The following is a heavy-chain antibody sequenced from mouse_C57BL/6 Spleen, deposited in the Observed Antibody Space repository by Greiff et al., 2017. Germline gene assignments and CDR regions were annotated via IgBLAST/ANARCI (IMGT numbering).Heavy chain of an antibody. CDR2: INPNNGGT. V-gene: IGHV1-18*01. CDR1: GYTFTDYN. CDR3: ARWGPYAMDY. J-gene: IGHJ4*01. Sequence: EVQLQQSGPELVKPGASVKIPCKASGYTFTDYNMDWVKQSHGKSLEWIGDINPNNGGTIYNQKFKGKATLTVDKSSSTAYMELRSLTSEDTAVYYCARWGPYAMDYWGQGTSGTVSS.